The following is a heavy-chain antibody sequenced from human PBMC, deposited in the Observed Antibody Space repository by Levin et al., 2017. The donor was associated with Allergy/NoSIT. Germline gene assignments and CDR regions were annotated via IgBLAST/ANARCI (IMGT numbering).Heavy chain of an antibody. Sequence: GSLRLSCTVSGGSISSSSYYWGWIRQPPGKGLEWIGSIYYSGSTYYNPSLKSRVTISVDTSKNQFSLKLSSVTAADTAVYYCARLKRGDGYNIDYWGQGTLVTVSS. D-gene: IGHD5-24*01. J-gene: IGHJ4*02. V-gene: IGHV4-39*01. CDR2: IYYSGST. CDR1: GGSISSSSYY. CDR3: ARLKRGDGYNIDY.